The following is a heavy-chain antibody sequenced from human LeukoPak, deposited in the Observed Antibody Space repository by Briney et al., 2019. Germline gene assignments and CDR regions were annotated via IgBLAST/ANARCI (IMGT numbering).Heavy chain of an antibody. J-gene: IGHJ3*02. CDR2: IKQDRSEK. D-gene: IGHD1-26*01. V-gene: IGHV3-7*01. Sequence: GGSLRLSCAASGFTFTNYWMSWVRQAPGKGLELVANIKQDRSEKYYVDSVKGRFTISRDNAKNSLYLQMNSLRAEDTAVYYCATTSSGAFDIWGQGTMVTVSS. CDR1: GFTFTNYW. CDR3: ATTSSGAFDI.